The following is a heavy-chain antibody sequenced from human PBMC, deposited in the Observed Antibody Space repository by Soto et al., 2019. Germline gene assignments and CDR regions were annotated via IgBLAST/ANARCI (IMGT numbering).Heavy chain of an antibody. CDR2: ISAYNCNT. CDR3: ARDPPPPDY. J-gene: IGHJ4*02. CDR1: GYTFASYA. Sequence: QVQLVQSGAEVKKPGASVKVYCKASGYTFASYAISWMRQAPGQGLEWMGWISAYNCNTNYAQKLQGRGTMTTDTSTITAYMEPRSLRSVDTAVYYCARDPPPPDYWGQGTLVTVSS. V-gene: IGHV1-18*01.